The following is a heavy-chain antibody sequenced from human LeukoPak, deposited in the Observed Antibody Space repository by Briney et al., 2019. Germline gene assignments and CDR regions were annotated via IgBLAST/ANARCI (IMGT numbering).Heavy chain of an antibody. V-gene: IGHV3-30-3*01. CDR1: GFTFSSYA. D-gene: IGHD1-26*01. CDR2: ISYDGSNK. J-gene: IGHJ2*01. Sequence: GRSLRLSCAASGFTFSSYAMHWVRQAPGKGLEWVAVISYDGSNKYYADSVKGRFTISRDNSKNTLYLQMNSLRPEDTAVYYCASARGGGSYLDWYFDLWGRGTLVTVSS. CDR3: ASARGGGSYLDWYFDL.